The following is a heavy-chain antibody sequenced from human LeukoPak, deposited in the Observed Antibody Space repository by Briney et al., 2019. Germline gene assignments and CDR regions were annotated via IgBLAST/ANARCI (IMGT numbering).Heavy chain of an antibody. Sequence: PGGSLRLSCAASGFIFSSYSVNRVRQAPGKGLEWVSSISYSSSDIHYTDSVKGRFTISRDNANNSLYLQMNSLRAEDTAVYYCAKISWDGRGTFDWGQGTLVTVSS. CDR3: AKISWDGRGTFD. J-gene: IGHJ4*02. D-gene: IGHD1-1*01. CDR2: ISYSSSDI. CDR1: GFIFSSYS. V-gene: IGHV3-21*04.